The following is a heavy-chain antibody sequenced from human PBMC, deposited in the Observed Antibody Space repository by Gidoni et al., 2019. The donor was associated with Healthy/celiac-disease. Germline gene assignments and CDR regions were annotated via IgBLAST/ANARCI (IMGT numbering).Heavy chain of an antibody. CDR3: ARGRAGYYDSSGYLNGY. V-gene: IGHV3-23*01. CDR1: GFTFSSHA. J-gene: IGHJ4*02. Sequence: EVQLLESGGGLVQPGGSLRLSCAASGFTFSSHAMSWVRQPPGKGLEWVSAISGSGGSTYYADSVKGRFTISRDNSKNTLYLQMNSLRAEDTAVYYCARGRAGYYDSSGYLNGYWGQGTLVTVSS. D-gene: IGHD3-22*01. CDR2: ISGSGGST.